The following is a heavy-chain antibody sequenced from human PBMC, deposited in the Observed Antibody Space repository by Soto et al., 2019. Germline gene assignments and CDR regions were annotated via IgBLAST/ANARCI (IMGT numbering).Heavy chain of an antibody. CDR3: ARVGRTTVTRYFDY. J-gene: IGHJ4*02. V-gene: IGHV1-69*13. Sequence: ASVKVSCKASGGTFSSYAISWVRQAPGQGLEWMGGIIPILGTANYAQKFQGRVTITADESTSTAYMELSSLRSEDTAVYYCARVGRTTVTRYFDYWGQGTLVTVSS. CDR1: GGTFSSYA. CDR2: IIPILGTA. D-gene: IGHD4-17*01.